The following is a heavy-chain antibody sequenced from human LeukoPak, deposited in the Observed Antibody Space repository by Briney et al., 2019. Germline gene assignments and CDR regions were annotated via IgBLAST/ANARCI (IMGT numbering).Heavy chain of an antibody. J-gene: IGHJ4*02. CDR2: XYYSGTT. CDR3: ARHGYFDSSGYYPLDY. Sequence: XYYSGTTNYNPSLKSRVTISVATSKNQFSLKLTSVPAADTAVYHCARHGYFDSSGYYPLDYWGQGTLVTVSS. V-gene: IGHV4-59*08. D-gene: IGHD3-22*01.